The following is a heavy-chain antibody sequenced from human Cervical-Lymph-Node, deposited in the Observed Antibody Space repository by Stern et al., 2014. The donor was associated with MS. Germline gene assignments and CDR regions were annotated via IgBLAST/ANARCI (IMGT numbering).Heavy chain of an antibody. Sequence: VQLVQSGAEVKSPGASVKVSCRASGYTFSNYDITWVRQAPGQGPEWMGWMNPNSGNTGYAQQFRGRVTMTSDTSTTTAYMELSGLRSEDTAVYYCARAVRYQPLSEYWGQGTLVTVSS. D-gene: IGHD1-14*01. V-gene: IGHV1-8*02. CDR2: MNPNSGNT. CDR1: GYTFSNYD. CDR3: ARAVRYQPLSEY. J-gene: IGHJ4*02.